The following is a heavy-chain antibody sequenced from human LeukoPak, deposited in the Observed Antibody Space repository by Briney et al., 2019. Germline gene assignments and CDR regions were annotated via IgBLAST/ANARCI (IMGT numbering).Heavy chain of an antibody. CDR3: ARDCYHYFDY. J-gene: IGHJ4*02. CDR2: ISYDGSNK. D-gene: IGHD2-2*01. V-gene: IGHV3-30*03. Sequence: PGGSLRLSCAASGFTFSSYGMHWVRQAPGKGLEWVAVISYDGSNKYYADSVKGRFTISRDNSKNTLYLQMNSLRAEDTAVYYCARDCYHYFDYWGQGTLVTVSS. CDR1: GFTFSSYG.